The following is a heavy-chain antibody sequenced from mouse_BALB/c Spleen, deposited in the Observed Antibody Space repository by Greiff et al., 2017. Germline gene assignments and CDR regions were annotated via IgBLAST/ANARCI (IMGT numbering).Heavy chain of an antibody. Sequence: VQLQQSGAELMKPGASVKISCKATGYTFSSYWIEWVKQRPGHGLEWIGEILPGSGSTNYNEKFKGKATFTADTSSNTAYMQLSSLTSEDSAVYYCARVDYYGRSYAMDYWGQGTSVTVSS. CDR1: GYTFSSYW. CDR2: ILPGSGST. J-gene: IGHJ4*01. V-gene: IGHV1-9*01. CDR3: ARVDYYGRSYAMDY. D-gene: IGHD1-1*01.